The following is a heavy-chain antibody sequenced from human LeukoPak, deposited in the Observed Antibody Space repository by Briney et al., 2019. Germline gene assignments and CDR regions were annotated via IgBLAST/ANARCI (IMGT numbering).Heavy chain of an antibody. J-gene: IGHJ6*02. CDR1: GFTVSSNY. Sequence: GGSLRLSCASSGFTVSSNYMSWVRQAPGKGLEWVSVIYSGGSTYYADSVRGRFTISRDNSQNTLFLQMNSLRAEDTAVYYCARFRGDYRDYGVDVWGQGTTVTVSS. V-gene: IGHV3-53*01. D-gene: IGHD4-17*01. CDR3: ARFRGDYRDYGVDV. CDR2: IYSGGST.